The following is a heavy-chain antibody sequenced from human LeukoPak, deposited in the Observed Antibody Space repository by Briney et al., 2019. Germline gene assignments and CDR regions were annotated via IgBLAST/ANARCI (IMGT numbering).Heavy chain of an antibody. V-gene: IGHV1-69*04. Sequence: ASVKVSCKASGGTFSSYAISWVRQAPGQGLEWMGRIIPILGIANYAQKFQGRVTITADKSTSTAYMELSSLRSEDTAVYYCARESPDGYTYFDYWGQGTLVTVSS. CDR2: IIPILGIA. CDR3: ARESPDGYTYFDY. J-gene: IGHJ4*02. D-gene: IGHD5-24*01. CDR1: GGTFSSYA.